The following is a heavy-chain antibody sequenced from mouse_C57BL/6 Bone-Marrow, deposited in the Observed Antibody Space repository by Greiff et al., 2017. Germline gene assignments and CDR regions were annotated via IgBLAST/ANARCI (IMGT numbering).Heavy chain of an antibody. J-gene: IGHJ2*01. D-gene: IGHD2-3*01. CDR3: ARRDDGYLYFDY. CDR2: FHPYNDDT. V-gene: IGHV1-47*01. Sequence: VQLQQSGAELVKPGASVKMSCKASGYTFTTYPIEWMKQNHGKSLEWIGNFHPYNDDTKYNEKFKGKATLTVEKSSSTVYLEISSITSDDSAVSYFARRDDGYLYFDYWGQGTTLTVSS. CDR1: GYTFTTYP.